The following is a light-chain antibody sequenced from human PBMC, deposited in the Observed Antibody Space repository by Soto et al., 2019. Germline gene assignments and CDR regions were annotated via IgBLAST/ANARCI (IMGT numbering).Light chain of an antibody. V-gene: IGKV3D-15*01. CDR1: QSGFTN. Sequence: EIVMTQSPATLSVSPEERVTLSCRVSQSGFTNLAWSQHKPGQAPRLLKSGASTRATGIPARFSGSGSGTEFTLTISSVQSEDFAVYYWQQYNNWAYTFGQGTKVEIK. CDR3: QQYNNWAYT. CDR2: GAS. J-gene: IGKJ2*01.